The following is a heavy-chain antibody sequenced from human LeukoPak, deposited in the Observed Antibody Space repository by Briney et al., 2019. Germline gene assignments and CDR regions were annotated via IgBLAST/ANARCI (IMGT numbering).Heavy chain of an antibody. V-gene: IGHV5-10-1*01. CDR2: IDASDSYT. J-gene: IGHJ5*02. D-gene: IGHD5-18*01. CDR1: GYTFTSYA. CDR3: ARHVLYSYGPQWWFDP. Sequence: KVSCKASGYTFTSYAMHWVRHMPGRGLEWMGWIDASDSYTNYSPSFQGHVTISADKSSSTAYLQWSSLKASDTAIYYCARHVLYSYGPQWWFDPWGQGTLVTVSS.